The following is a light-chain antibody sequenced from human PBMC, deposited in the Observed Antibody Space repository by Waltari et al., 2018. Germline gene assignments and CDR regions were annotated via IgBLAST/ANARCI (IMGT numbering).Light chain of an antibody. J-gene: IGLJ2*01. CDR3: SSYAGNDLVI. V-gene: IGLV2-14*01. CDR2: EVT. Sequence: QSALTQPASVSGSPGQSITISCTGTNSDVGSYNYVSWYQQHPGKAPKLMIYEVTNRPLGLSNRFAGSKSGNTASLTITELQAEDEADYYCSSYAGNDLVIFGGGTKLTVL. CDR1: NSDVGSYNY.